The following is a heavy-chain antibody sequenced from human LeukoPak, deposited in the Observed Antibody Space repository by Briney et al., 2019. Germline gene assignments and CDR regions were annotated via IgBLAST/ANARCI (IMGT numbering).Heavy chain of an antibody. V-gene: IGHV3-30*19. CDR1: GFRFSSYG. CDR3: AREATVTRYFDY. CDR2: ISYDGSNK. D-gene: IGHD4-17*01. J-gene: IGHJ4*02. Sequence: PGGSLRLSCAASGFRFSSYGMHWVRQAPGKGLEWVAVISYDGSNKYYADSVKGRFTISRDNSKNTLYLQMNSLRAEDTAVYYCAREATVTRYFDYWGQGTLVTVSS.